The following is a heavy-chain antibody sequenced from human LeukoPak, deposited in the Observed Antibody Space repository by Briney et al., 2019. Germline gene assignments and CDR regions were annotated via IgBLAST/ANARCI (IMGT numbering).Heavy chain of an antibody. CDR1: GGSFSGYY. J-gene: IGHJ4*02. D-gene: IGHD3-9*01. Sequence: SETLSLTCAVYGGSFSGYYWSWIRQPPGKGLEWIGEINHSGSTNYNPSLKSRVTISVDTSKNQFSLKLSSVTAADTAVYYCARGRYDIAYWGQRTLVTVSS. CDR2: INHSGST. V-gene: IGHV4-34*01. CDR3: ARGRYDIAY.